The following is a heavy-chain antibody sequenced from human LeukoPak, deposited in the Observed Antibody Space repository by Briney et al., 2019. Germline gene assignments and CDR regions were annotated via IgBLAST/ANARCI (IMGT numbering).Heavy chain of an antibody. CDR3: AKIEVTGYYFPDGMDV. V-gene: IGHV3-23*01. Sequence: GGALRLSCAASGFTFSSYAMSWVRQAPGKGLEWVSAISGSGGSTYYADSVKGRFTIPRDNSKNTLYLQMNSLRAEDTAVYYCAKIEVTGYYFPDGMDVWGQGTTVTVSS. CDR2: ISGSGGST. CDR1: GFTFSSYA. D-gene: IGHD3-9*01. J-gene: IGHJ6*02.